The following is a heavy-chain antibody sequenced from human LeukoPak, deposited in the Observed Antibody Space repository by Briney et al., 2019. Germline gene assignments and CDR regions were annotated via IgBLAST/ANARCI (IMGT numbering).Heavy chain of an antibody. V-gene: IGHV3-23*01. J-gene: IGHJ6*04. CDR3: AKWAHDFWSAESV. D-gene: IGHD3-3*01. CDR1: GFTFSSHA. Sequence: GGSLRLSCAASGFTFSSHAMSWVRQAPGKGLEWVSAISGSGGSTYYADSVNGRFTISRDNSKNTLYLQMNSLRAEDTAVYYCAKWAHDFWSAESVWGKGTTVTVSS. CDR2: ISGSGGST.